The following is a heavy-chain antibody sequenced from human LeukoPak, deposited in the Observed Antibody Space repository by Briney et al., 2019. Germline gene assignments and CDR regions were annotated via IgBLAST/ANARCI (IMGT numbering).Heavy chain of an antibody. D-gene: IGHD3-10*01. CDR2: INPDSGGT. J-gene: IGHJ5*02. V-gene: IGHV1-2*02. Sequence: GASVKVSCKDSGYTFTDYDIHWVRQAPGQGLEWMGWINPDSGGTNYAQKFQRRATMTWDPSISTAYMELSRLRSDDTAVYYCARESDYYALGSPVFDPWGQGTLVTVSS. CDR1: GYTFTDYD. CDR3: ARESDYYALGSPVFDP.